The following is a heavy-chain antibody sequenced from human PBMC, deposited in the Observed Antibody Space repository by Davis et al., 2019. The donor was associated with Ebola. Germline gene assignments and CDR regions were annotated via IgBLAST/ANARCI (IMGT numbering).Heavy chain of an antibody. J-gene: IGHJ6*04. Sequence: SETLSLTCTVSGGSISSSSYYWGWIRQPPGKGLEWIGEINHSGSTNYNPSLKSRVTISVDTSKNQFSLKLSSVTAADTAVYYCARGVYLSIAAAGLYYYYGMDVWGKGTTVTVSS. CDR1: GGSISSSSYY. CDR3: ARGVYLSIAAAGLYYYYGMDV. CDR2: INHSGST. V-gene: IGHV4-39*07. D-gene: IGHD6-13*01.